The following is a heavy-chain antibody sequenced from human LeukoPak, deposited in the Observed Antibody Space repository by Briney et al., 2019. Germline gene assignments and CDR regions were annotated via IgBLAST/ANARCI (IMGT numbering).Heavy chain of an antibody. J-gene: IGHJ5*02. V-gene: IGHV3-33*01. D-gene: IGHD2-2*02. Sequence: GRSLRLSCAASGFTFSSYCMHWVRQAPGKGLGWGAGIWYDGSNKYYADSVEGRFTISRDNSKNTLYLQMNSLRAEDTAVYYCARDVVPAAIGWFDPWGQGTLVTVSS. CDR1: GFTFSSYC. CDR2: IWYDGSNK. CDR3: ARDVVPAAIGWFDP.